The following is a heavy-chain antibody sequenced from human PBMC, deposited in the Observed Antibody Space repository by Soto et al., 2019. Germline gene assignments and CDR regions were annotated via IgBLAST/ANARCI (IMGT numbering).Heavy chain of an antibody. V-gene: IGHV3-30*18. Sequence: GGSLRLSYADSGFTFSNYGMHWVRQAPGKGLEWVAVISYDGSNKYYADSVKGRFTISRDNSKNTLYLQMNSLRAEDTAVYYCAKDNSRYYDSSGYYSGYFDYWGQGTLVTVSS. J-gene: IGHJ4*02. CDR3: AKDNSRYYDSSGYYSGYFDY. D-gene: IGHD3-22*01. CDR1: GFTFSNYG. CDR2: ISYDGSNK.